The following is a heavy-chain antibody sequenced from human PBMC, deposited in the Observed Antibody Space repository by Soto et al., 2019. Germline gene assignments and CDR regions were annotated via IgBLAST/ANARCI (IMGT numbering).Heavy chain of an antibody. Sequence: EVQLVEAGGGLVQPGGSLRLSCAASGFTFSTYWMTWVRQTPGKGLEWVANIKPDESEKYYVDSVKGRFTISRDNAKNSLYLQMNSLRAADTAVYYCASHGCSGGSCHFDHWGQGTLVTVSS. J-gene: IGHJ4*02. V-gene: IGHV3-7*01. CDR2: IKPDESEK. CDR1: GFTFSTYW. D-gene: IGHD2-15*01. CDR3: ASHGCSGGSCHFDH.